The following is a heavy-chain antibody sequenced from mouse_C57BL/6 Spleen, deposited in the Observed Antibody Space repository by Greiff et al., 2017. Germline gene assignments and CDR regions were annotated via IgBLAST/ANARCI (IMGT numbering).Heavy chain of an antibody. CDR1: GYAFSSSW. V-gene: IGHV1-82*01. Sequence: QVQLKESGPELVKPGASVKISCKASGYAFSSSWMNWVKQRPGKGLEWIGRIYPGDGDTNYNGKFKGKATLTADKSSSQAYMQLSSLTSEDSAVYFCARRRNYYGSRHFGVWGTGTTVTVSS. CDR3: ARRRNYYGSRHFGV. J-gene: IGHJ1*03. D-gene: IGHD1-1*01. CDR2: IYPGDGDT.